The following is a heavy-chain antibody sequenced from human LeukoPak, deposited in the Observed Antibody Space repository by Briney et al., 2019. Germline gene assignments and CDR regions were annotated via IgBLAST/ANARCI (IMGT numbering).Heavy chain of an antibody. V-gene: IGHV4-59*01. CDR2: FYYSGNT. J-gene: IGHJ4*02. Sequence: SETLSLTCTVSGGSISSYYWNWIRQPPGKGPEWIGYFYYSGNTNYNPSLKSRVTISVDPSKNQFSLKLSSVTTADTAVYYCARGEDTAMVTPYFDYWGQGTLVTVSS. CDR3: ARGEDTAMVTPYFDY. CDR1: GGSISSYY. D-gene: IGHD5-18*01.